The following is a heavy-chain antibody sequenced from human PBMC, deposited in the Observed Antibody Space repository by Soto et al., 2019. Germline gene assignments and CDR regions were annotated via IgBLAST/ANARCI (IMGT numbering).Heavy chain of an antibody. Sequence: QVQLVESGGGLVKPGGSLRLSCAASGFTFSDYYMSWIRQAPGKGLEWVSYISSSGSTIYYADSVKGRFTISRDNAKNSLYLQMNSLRAEDTAVYYCARVVCSSTSGRRGLSYYYDGMDVWGQGTTVTVSS. V-gene: IGHV3-11*01. CDR3: ARVVCSSTSGRRGLSYYYDGMDV. CDR1: GFTFSDYY. D-gene: IGHD2-2*01. J-gene: IGHJ6*02. CDR2: ISSSGSTI.